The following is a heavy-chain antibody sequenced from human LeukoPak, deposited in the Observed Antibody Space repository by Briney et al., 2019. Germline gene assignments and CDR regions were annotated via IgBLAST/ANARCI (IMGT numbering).Heavy chain of an antibody. Sequence: GASVKVSCKASGYTFTSYYMHWVRQAPGQGLEWMGIINPSGGSTSYAQKFQGRVTMTRDMSTSTAYMELRSMRSDDTAVYYCARVKRGSGYYYYYMDVWGKGTTVTVSS. V-gene: IGHV1-46*01. D-gene: IGHD3-10*01. CDR2: INPSGGST. CDR3: ARVKRGSGYYYYYMDV. CDR1: GYTFTSYY. J-gene: IGHJ6*03.